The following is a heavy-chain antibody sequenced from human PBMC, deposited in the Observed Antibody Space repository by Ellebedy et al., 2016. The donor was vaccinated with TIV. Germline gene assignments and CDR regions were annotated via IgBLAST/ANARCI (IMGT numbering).Heavy chain of an antibody. V-gene: IGHV3-48*01. CDR1: GFSVGSYD. CDR3: AGYGDFSY. J-gene: IGHJ4*02. D-gene: IGHD4-17*01. CDR2: ISHSSGTT. Sequence: PGGSLRLSCAASGFSVGSYDMHWVRQAPGKGLEWVSFISHSSGTTFYADSVRGRFTISRDNAKNSPSLQMNSLRVDDTAVYYCAGYGDFSYWGQGTLVTVSS.